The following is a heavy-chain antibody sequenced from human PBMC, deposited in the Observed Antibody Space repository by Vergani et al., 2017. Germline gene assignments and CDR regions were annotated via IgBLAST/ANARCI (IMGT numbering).Heavy chain of an antibody. CDR1: GGSISSYY. Sequence: QVQLQESGPGLVKPSETLSLTCTVSGGSISSYYWSWIRQPPGKGLEWIGYIYYSGSTNYNPSLKSRVTISVDTSKNQFSLKLSSVTAADTAVYYCARGLSYYYYMDVWGKGTMVTVSS. V-gene: IGHV4-59*01. D-gene: IGHD2/OR15-2a*01. CDR2: IYYSGST. J-gene: IGHJ6*03. CDR3: ARGLSYYYYMDV.